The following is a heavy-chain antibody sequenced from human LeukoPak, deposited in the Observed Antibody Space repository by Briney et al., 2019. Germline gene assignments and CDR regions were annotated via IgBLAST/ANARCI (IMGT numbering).Heavy chain of an antibody. V-gene: IGHV4-4*02. CDR1: GDPIIGTGW. J-gene: IGHJ1*01. D-gene: IGHD5-24*01. CDR2: VYHSGST. Sequence: KPSETLSLTCAVSGDPIIGTGWWSWVRQAPGKGLEWIGEVYHSGSTNYNPSLKSRVTISVDKSNNQFSLRLTTVTAADTAVYYCARNGFYCLDHWGQGTLVTVSS. CDR3: ARNGFYCLDH.